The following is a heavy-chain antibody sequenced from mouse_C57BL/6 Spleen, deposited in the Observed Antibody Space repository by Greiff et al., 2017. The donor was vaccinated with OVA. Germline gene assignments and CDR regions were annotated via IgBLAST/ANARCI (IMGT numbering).Heavy chain of an antibody. CDR2: IDPENGDT. Sequence: VQLQQSGAELVRPGASVKLSCTASGFNIKDDYMHWVKQRPEQGLEWIGWIDPENGDTEYASKFQGKATITADTSSNTAYLQLSSLTAEDTAVYYCTLTAQATWFAYWGQGTLVTVSA. CDR3: TLTAQATWFAY. J-gene: IGHJ3*01. V-gene: IGHV14-4*01. CDR1: GFNIKDDY. D-gene: IGHD3-2*02.